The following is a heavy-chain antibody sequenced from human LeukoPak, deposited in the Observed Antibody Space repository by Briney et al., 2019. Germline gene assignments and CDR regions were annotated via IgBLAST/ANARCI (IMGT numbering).Heavy chain of an antibody. V-gene: IGHV3-13*01. Sequence: PGGSLRLPCAASGFTFSSYDMHWVRQTTGKGLEWVSSIGIAGDTYYPGSVKGRFTISRENAKNSLYLQMNSLRAGDTAVYYCARAPPYSSASWGYYGMDVWGQGTTVTVSS. D-gene: IGHD6-6*01. CDR2: IGIAGDT. CDR3: ARAPPYSSASWGYYGMDV. J-gene: IGHJ6*02. CDR1: GFTFSSYD.